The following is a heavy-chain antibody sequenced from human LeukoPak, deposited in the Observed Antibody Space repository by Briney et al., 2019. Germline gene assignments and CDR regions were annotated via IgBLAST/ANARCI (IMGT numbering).Heavy chain of an antibody. V-gene: IGHV4-38-2*01. D-gene: IGHD4-11*01. CDR3: ASRLPTTVTTGDSTDY. CDR2: IYHSGST. CDR1: GYSISSGYY. Sequence: PSETVSLTCAVSGYSISSGYYWGWIRQPPGKGLEWIGSIYHSGSTYYNPSLKSRVTISVDTSKNQFSLKLSSVTAADTAVYYCASRLPTTVTTGDSTDYWGQGTLVTVSS. J-gene: IGHJ4*02.